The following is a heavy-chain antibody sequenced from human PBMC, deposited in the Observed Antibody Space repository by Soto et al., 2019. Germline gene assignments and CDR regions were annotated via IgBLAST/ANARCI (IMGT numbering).Heavy chain of an antibody. J-gene: IGHJ4*02. CDR1: GFTFSSYE. CDR3: TRDVDYYDSSGYQDY. V-gene: IGHV3-48*03. Sequence: EVQLVESGGGLVQPGGSLRLSCAASGFTFSSYEMNWVRQAPGKGLEWVSYISTRGNIIHYADSVKGRFTISRDKAKNSLYLQMNSLRAEDTAVYYCTRDVDYYDSSGYQDYWGQGTLVTVSS. CDR2: ISTRGNII. D-gene: IGHD3-22*01.